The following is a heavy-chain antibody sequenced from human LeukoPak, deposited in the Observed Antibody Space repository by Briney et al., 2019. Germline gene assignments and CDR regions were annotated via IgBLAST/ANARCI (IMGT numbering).Heavy chain of an antibody. V-gene: IGHV1-8*01. J-gene: IGHJ4*02. CDR1: GYTFTSYD. CDR3: ARAGAVRFLESGVDY. Sequence: RASVKVSCKASGYTFTSYDINWVRQATGQGLEWMGWMNPNTGNTGYAQKFQGRVTMTRNTSISTAYMDLSSLRSEDTAVYYCARAGAVRFLESGVDYWGQGTLVTVSS. CDR2: MNPNTGNT. D-gene: IGHD3-3*01.